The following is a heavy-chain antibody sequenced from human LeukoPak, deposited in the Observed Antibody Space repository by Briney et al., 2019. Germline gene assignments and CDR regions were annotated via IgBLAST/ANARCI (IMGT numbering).Heavy chain of an antibody. V-gene: IGHV4-31*03. D-gene: IGHD3-10*01. J-gene: IGHJ4*02. CDR3: ARAGYYGSGSYYNWFPFDY. CDR1: GGSISSGGYY. CDR2: IYYSGST. Sequence: SQTLSLTCTVPGGSISSGGYYWSWIRQHPGKGLEWIGYIYYSGSTYYNPSLKSRVTISVDTSKNQFSLKLSSVTAADTAVYYCARAGYYGSGSYYNWFPFDYWGQGTLVTVSS.